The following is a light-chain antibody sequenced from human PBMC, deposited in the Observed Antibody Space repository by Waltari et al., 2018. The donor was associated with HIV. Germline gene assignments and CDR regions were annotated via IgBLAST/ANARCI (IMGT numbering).Light chain of an antibody. CDR2: SNN. V-gene: IGLV1-44*01. CDR1: TSNIGGTT. Sequence: SVLAQPPSASGTPGQRVPIPCSGRTSNIGGTTVSWYQQLPGTAPKLLIYSNNQRPSGVPDRFSGSTSGTSASLVISGLQSEDEADYYCAAWDDSLKGGAFGPGTKVTVL. J-gene: IGLJ1*01. CDR3: AAWDDSLKGGA.